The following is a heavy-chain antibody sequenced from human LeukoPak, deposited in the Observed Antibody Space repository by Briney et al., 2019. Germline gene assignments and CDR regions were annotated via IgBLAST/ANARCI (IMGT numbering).Heavy chain of an antibody. J-gene: IGHJ5*02. V-gene: IGHV4-34*01. Sequence: SETLSLTCAVYGGSFSGYYWSWIRQPPGKGLEWIGEINHSGSTNYNPSLKSRVTISVDTYKNQFSLKLSSVTAADTAVYYCARVFFGGYCSSTSCPQFGMFDPWGQGTLVTVSS. CDR2: INHSGST. CDR3: ARVFFGGYCSSTSCPQFGMFDP. D-gene: IGHD2-2*01. CDR1: GGSFSGYY.